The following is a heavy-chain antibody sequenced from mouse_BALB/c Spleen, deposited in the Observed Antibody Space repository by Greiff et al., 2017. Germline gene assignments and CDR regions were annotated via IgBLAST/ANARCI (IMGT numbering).Heavy chain of an antibody. Sequence: QVQLQQSGAELMKPGASVKISCKATGYTFSSYWIEWVKQRPGHGLEWIGEILPGSGSTNYNEKFKGKATFTADTSSNTAYMQLSSLTSEDPAVYYCARGGYRSCPNRYFDVWGAGTPVTVSS. V-gene: IGHV1-9*01. D-gene: IGHD1-1*01. CDR1: GYTFSSYW. CDR3: ARGGYRSCPNRYFDV. CDR2: ILPGSGST. J-gene: IGHJ1*01.